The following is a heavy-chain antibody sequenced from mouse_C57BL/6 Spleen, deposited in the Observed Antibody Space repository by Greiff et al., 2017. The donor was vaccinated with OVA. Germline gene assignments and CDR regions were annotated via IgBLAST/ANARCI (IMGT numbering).Heavy chain of an antibody. Sequence: EVQGVESGGGLVKPGGSLKLSCAASGFTFSDYGMHWVRQAPEKGLEWVAYISSGSSTIYYADTVKGRFTISRDNAKNTLFLQMTSLRSEDTAMYYCAIYYDYDRAYAMDYWGQGTSVTVSS. CDR3: AIYYDYDRAYAMDY. CDR2: ISSGSSTI. D-gene: IGHD2-4*01. V-gene: IGHV5-17*01. J-gene: IGHJ4*01. CDR1: GFTFSDYG.